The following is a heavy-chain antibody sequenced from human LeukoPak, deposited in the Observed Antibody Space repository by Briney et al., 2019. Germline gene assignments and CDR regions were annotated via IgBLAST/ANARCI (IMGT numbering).Heavy chain of an antibody. CDR3: AREWLASHFDY. J-gene: IGHJ4*02. V-gene: IGHV1-69*05. CDR1: GGTFSSYA. D-gene: IGHD6-19*01. Sequence: PGGSLRLSCAASGGTFSSYAISWVRQAPGQGLEWMGRIIPIFGTANYAQKFQGRVTITTDESTSTAYMELSSLRSEDTAVYYCAREWLASHFDYWGQGTLVTVSS. CDR2: IIPIFGTA.